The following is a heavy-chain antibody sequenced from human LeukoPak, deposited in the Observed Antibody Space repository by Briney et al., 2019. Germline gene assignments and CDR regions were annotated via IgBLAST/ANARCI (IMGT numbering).Heavy chain of an antibody. Sequence: PSQTLSLTCTVSGGSISSGSYYWNWIRQPAGKGLEWIGRIYTSGSTNYNPSLKSRITISVDTSKNQFSLNLSSVTAADTAVYYCARVRVTPNIAIDYWGQGTLVTVSS. CDR2: IYTSGST. V-gene: IGHV4-61*02. J-gene: IGHJ4*02. CDR3: ARVRVTPNIAIDY. D-gene: IGHD2/OR15-2a*01. CDR1: GGSISSGSYY.